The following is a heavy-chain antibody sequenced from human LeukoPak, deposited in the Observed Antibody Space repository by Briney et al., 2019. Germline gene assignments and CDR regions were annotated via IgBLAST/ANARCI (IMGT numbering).Heavy chain of an antibody. D-gene: IGHD3-3*01. CDR3: ARDEYYNFWSGYTHYYGMDV. CDR2: IKQDGSEK. V-gene: IGHV3-7*01. Sequence: GGSLRLSCAASGFTFSNYWMSWVRQAPGKGLEWVANIKQDGSEKYYVDSVKGRFTISRDNAKNSLYLQMNSLRAEDTAAYYCARDEYYNFWSGYTHYYGMDVWGQGTTVTISS. J-gene: IGHJ6*02. CDR1: GFTFSNYW.